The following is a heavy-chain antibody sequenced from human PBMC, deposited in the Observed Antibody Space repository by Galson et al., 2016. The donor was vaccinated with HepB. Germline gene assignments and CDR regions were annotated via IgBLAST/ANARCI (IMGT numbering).Heavy chain of an antibody. Sequence: SLRLSCAASGFTVSTNYMSWVRQAPGKGLEWVSVIYGGGSTTYADSVKGRFTISRHNSKNTLYLQMNSLRTEDTAGYYFARPLPNVGYGMDVWGQGTTVTVSS. CDR2: IYGGGST. D-gene: IGHD2-15*01. CDR1: GFTVSTNY. CDR3: ARPLPNVGYGMDV. V-gene: IGHV3-53*04. J-gene: IGHJ6*02.